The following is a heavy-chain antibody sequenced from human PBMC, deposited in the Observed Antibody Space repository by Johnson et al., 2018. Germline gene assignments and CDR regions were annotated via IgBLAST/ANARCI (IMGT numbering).Heavy chain of an antibody. J-gene: IGHJ6*02. Sequence: QVQLVQSGGGVVQPGRSLRLSCAASGFAFSSYGMHWVRPAPGKGLEWVAVISYDGSNKYYADSVKGRFTISRDNSKNTLYLHMNSLRAEDTAVYYCAKALRGTTGGYYYGMDVWGQGATVTVS. CDR1: GFAFSSYG. CDR3: AKALRGTTGGYYYGMDV. CDR2: ISYDGSNK. D-gene: IGHD1-7*01. V-gene: IGHV3-30*18.